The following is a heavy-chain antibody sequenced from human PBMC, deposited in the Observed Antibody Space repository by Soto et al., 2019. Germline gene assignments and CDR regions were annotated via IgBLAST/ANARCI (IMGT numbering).Heavy chain of an antibody. CDR2: VRGSDGST. J-gene: IGHJ4*02. Sequence: EVQLLESGGGLVQPGASLRLSCAASGFTFTTFDMSWARQAPGKGLECVSVVRGSDGSTSYADSLKGRFTISKDSSKNTLYLQMNSLRAEDTALYYCAKGALLDYWGQGTLVTVSS. CDR3: AKGALLDY. CDR1: GFTFTTFD. V-gene: IGHV3-23*01.